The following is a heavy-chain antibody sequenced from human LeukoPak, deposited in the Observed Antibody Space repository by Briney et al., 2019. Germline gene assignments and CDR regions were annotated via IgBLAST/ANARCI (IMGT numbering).Heavy chain of an antibody. V-gene: IGHV3-21*01. CDR3: ARKEYSSSGNWFDP. CDR1: GFTFSSYS. CDR2: ISSSSRYI. Sequence: GGSLRLSCAASGFTFSSYSMNWVRQAPGKGLEWVSSISSSSRYIYYADSVKGRFTISRNNAKNSLYLQMNSLRAEDTAVYYCARKEYSSSGNWFDPWGQGTLVTVSS. D-gene: IGHD6-6*01. J-gene: IGHJ5*02.